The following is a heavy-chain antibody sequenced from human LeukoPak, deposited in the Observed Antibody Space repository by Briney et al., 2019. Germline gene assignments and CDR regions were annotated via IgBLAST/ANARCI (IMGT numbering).Heavy chain of an antibody. J-gene: IGHJ4*02. CDR1: GGSISSSSYY. V-gene: IGHV4-39*01. D-gene: IGHD2-15*01. Sequence: SETLSLTCTVPGGSISSSSYYWGWIRQPPGKGLEWIGSIYYSGSTYYNPSLKSRVTISVDTSKNQFSLKLSSVTAADTAVYYCARTPRPQIGVVVVEHYFDYWGQGTLVTVSS. CDR3: ARTPRPQIGVVVVEHYFDY. CDR2: IYYSGST.